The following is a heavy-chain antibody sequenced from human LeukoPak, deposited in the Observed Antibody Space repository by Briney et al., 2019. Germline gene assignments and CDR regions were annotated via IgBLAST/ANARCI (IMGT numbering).Heavy chain of an antibody. J-gene: IGHJ4*02. CDR3: ARSFDH. CDR1: GFTFINYD. V-gene: IGHV3-30*03. Sequence: GGSLRLSCAASGFTFINYDIHWVRQAPGKGLEWVALISYDGSNRYYADSVQGRFTISRDSSKNTLYLQMNSLRAEDTAVYYCARSFDHWGQGTLVTVSS. CDR2: ISYDGSNR.